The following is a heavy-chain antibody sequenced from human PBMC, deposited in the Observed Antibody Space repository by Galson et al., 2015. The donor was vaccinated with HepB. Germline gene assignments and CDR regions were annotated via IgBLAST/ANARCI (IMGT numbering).Heavy chain of an antibody. J-gene: IGHJ5*02. CDR1: GFSLSTSGVG. CDR3: AHRHLAVLHNWFDP. CDR2: IYWDDDK. V-gene: IGHV2-5*02. D-gene: IGHD6-19*01. Sequence: PALVKPTQTLTLTCTFSGFSLSTSGVGVGWIRQPPGKALEWLALIYWDDDKRYSPSLKSRLTITKDTSKNQVVLTMTNMDPVDTATYYCAHRHLAVLHNWFDPWGQGTLVTVSS.